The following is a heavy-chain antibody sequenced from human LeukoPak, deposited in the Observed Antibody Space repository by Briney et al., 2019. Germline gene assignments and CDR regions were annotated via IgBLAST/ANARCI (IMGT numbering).Heavy chain of an antibody. J-gene: IGHJ4*02. CDR3: ARVGLSYDSRGLFDY. V-gene: IGHV1-69*06. CDR1: GGTFSSYA. D-gene: IGHD3-22*01. CDR2: IIPIFGTA. Sequence: SVKVSCKASGGTFSSYAISWVRQAPGQGLEWMGGIIPIFGTANYAQKFQGRVTITADKSTSTAHMELSSLRSEDTAVYYCARVGLSYDSRGLFDYWGQGTLVTVSS.